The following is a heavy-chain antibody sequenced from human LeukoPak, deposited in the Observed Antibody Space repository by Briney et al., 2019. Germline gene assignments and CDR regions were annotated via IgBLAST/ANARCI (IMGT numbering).Heavy chain of an antibody. J-gene: IGHJ4*02. Sequence: SVKVSYKASGGTFISYAISWVRQAPGQGLEWMGGIIPIFGTANYAQKFQGRVTITADESTSTAYMELSSLRSEDTAVYYCARGRVVGATDYWGQGTLVTVSS. CDR2: IIPIFGTA. CDR1: GGTFISYA. D-gene: IGHD1-26*01. V-gene: IGHV1-69*13. CDR3: ARGRVVGATDY.